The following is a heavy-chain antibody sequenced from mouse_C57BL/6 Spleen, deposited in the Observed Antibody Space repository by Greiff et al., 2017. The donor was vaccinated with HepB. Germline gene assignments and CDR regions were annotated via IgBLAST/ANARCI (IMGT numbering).Heavy chain of an antibody. V-gene: IGHV1-50*01. CDR3: ARGREYYYGSSYDY. Sequence: QVQLKQPGAELVKPGASVKLSCKASGYTFTSYWMQWVKQRPGQGLEWIGEIDPSDSYTNYNQKFKGKATLTVDTSSSTAYMQLSSLTSEDSAVYYCARGREYYYGSSYDYWGQGTTLTVSS. CDR1: GYTFTSYW. CDR2: IDPSDSYT. J-gene: IGHJ2*01. D-gene: IGHD1-1*01.